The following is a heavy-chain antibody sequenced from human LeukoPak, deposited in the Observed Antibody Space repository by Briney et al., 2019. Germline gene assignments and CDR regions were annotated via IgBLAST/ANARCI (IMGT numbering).Heavy chain of an antibody. V-gene: IGHV3-48*03. D-gene: IGHD1/OR15-1a*01. Sequence: GGSLRLSCAASGFTFSRYEMNWVRQAPGKGLEWVSYISGSADIIYYVDSVRGRFTISRDNSKNSLYLHMNSLRAEDMAVYYCARVNKDRYGMDVWGQGTTVTVSS. CDR2: ISGSADII. CDR3: ARVNKDRYGMDV. CDR1: GFTFSRYE. J-gene: IGHJ6*02.